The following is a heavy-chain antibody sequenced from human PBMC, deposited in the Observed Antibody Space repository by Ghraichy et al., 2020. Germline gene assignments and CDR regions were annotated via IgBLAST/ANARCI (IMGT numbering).Heavy chain of an antibody. D-gene: IGHD1-1*01. CDR2: INHSGST. J-gene: IGHJ4*02. CDR3: ARDPEPERNWNGRIFDY. V-gene: IGHV4-34*01. CDR1: GGSFSGYY. Sequence: SETLSLTCAVYGGSFSGYYWSWIRQPPGKGLEWIGEINHSGSTNYNPSLKSRVTISVDTSKNQFSLKLSSVTAADTAVYYCARDPEPERNWNGRIFDYWGQGTLVTVSS.